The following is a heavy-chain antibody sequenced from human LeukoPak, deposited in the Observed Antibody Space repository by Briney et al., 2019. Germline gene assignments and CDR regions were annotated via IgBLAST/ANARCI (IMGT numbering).Heavy chain of an antibody. Sequence: GGSLRLSCAASGFTFSSYGMHWVRQAPGKGLEWVAVISNDGSNKYYADSVKGRFTISRDNSKNTLYLRMNSLRAEDTAVYYCARGPGAYYYGSGNSFDPWGQGTLVTVSS. CDR2: ISNDGSNK. D-gene: IGHD3-10*01. V-gene: IGHV3-30*03. CDR3: ARGPGAYYYGSGNSFDP. J-gene: IGHJ5*02. CDR1: GFTFSSYG.